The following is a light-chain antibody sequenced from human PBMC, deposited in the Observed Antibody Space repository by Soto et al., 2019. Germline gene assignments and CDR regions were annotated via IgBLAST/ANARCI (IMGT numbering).Light chain of an antibody. Sequence: QSALTQPAAVSGSPGQSITISCTGTSSDIGAYNYVAWYQHHPGKAPRLLINAVSNRPSGISNRFSGSKSGNVASLTISGLQAEDEAEYYCSSSTTRSTLVFGGGTKLTVL. CDR1: SSDIGAYNY. V-gene: IGLV2-14*01. CDR3: SSSTTRSTLV. J-gene: IGLJ3*02. CDR2: AVS.